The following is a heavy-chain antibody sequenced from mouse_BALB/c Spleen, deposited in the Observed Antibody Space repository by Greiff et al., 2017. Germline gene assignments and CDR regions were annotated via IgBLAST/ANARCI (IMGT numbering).Heavy chain of an antibody. J-gene: IGHJ2*01. D-gene: IGHD2-3*01. Sequence: VKLMESGPGLVAPSQSLSITCTVSGFSLTDYGVSWIRQPPGKGLEWLGVIWGGGSTYYNSALKSRLSISKDNSKSQVFLKMNSLQTDDTAMYYCAKHYDGYYFYFDYWGQGTTLTVSS. CDR3: AKHYDGYYFYFDY. CDR1: GFSLTDYG. CDR2: IWGGGST. V-gene: IGHV2-6-5*01.